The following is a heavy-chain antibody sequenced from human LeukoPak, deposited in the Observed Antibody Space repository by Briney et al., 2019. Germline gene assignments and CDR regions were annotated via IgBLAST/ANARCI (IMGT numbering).Heavy chain of an antibody. D-gene: IGHD1-1*01. CDR3: ARDMDWKYYFDY. Sequence: GGSLRLSCAASGFTFSSYSMNWVRQAPGKGLEWVSSISSSSSYIYYADSVKGRFTISRDNAKNSLYLQMNSLRAEDTAVYYCARDMDWKYYFDYWGRGTLVTVSS. CDR1: GFTFSSYS. J-gene: IGHJ4*02. CDR2: ISSSSSYI. V-gene: IGHV3-21*01.